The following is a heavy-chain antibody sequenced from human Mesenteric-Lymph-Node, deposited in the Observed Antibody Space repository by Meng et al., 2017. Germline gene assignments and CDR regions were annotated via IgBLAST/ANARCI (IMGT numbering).Heavy chain of an antibody. CDR1: GFTFSSYA. J-gene: IGHJ4*02. V-gene: IGHV3-30*04. D-gene: IGHD3-16*01. CDR3: ARELDTFGGVTALFY. CDR2: ISYDGSNK. Sequence: GGSLRLSCAASGFTFSSYAMHWVRQAPGKGLEWVAVISYDGSNKYYADSVKGRFTISRDNSKNTLYLQMNSLRAEDTAVYYCARELDTFGGVTALFYWGQGTLVTVSS.